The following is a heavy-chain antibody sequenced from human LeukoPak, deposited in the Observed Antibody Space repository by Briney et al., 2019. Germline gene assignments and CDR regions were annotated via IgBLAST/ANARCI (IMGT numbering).Heavy chain of an antibody. CDR3: ARAVDYGSGSYLYYFDC. CDR1: GFTFSSYS. D-gene: IGHD3-10*01. CDR2: ISSSSSYI. Sequence: PGGSLRLSRAASGFTFSSYSMNWVRQAPGKGLEWVSSISSSSSYIYYADSVKGRFTISRDNAKNSLYLQMNSLRAEDTAVYYCARAVDYGSGSYLYYFDCWGQGTLVTVSS. V-gene: IGHV3-21*01. J-gene: IGHJ4*02.